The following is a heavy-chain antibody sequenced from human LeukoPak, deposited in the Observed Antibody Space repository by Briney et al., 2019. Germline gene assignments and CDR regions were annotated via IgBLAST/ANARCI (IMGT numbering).Heavy chain of an antibody. CDR2: IYYSGST. Sequence: SETLSLTCTVSGGSISSYYWSWIRQPPGKGLEWIGYIYYSGSTNYNPSLKSRVTISVDTPKNQFSLKLSSVTAADTAVYYCARIRNWGTYYFDYWGQGTLVTVSS. D-gene: IGHD7-27*01. CDR3: ARIRNWGTYYFDY. J-gene: IGHJ4*02. CDR1: GGSISSYY. V-gene: IGHV4-59*01.